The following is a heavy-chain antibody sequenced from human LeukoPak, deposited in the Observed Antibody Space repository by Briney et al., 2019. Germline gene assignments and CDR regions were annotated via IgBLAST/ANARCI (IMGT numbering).Heavy chain of an antibody. CDR3: ARHLRGAVVHFDS. D-gene: IGHD2-15*01. V-gene: IGHV4-39*01. CDR1: GGSFSGFY. J-gene: IGHJ4*02. Sequence: SETLSLTCAVYGGSFSGFYWAWVRQPPGEGLEWIGSISSDGNTYHNASLKSRITMSVDTSKNQFSLKLGAVTAADTATYSCARHLRGAVVHFDSWGQGSLVTVSS. CDR2: ISSDGNT.